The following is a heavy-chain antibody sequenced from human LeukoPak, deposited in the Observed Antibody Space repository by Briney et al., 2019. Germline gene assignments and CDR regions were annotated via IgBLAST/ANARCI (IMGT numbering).Heavy chain of an antibody. V-gene: IGHV3-21*01. CDR3: ARGGYDVIVPAASNYYYMDV. J-gene: IGHJ6*03. D-gene: IGHD2-2*01. Sequence: PGRSLRLSCAASGFTFSTYSMNWVRQAPGKGLEWVSSIGSSENYIYYADSLKGRFTISRDNAKNSLYLQMNSLSAEDTAVYYCARGGYDVIVPAASNYYYMDVWGKGTTVTVSS. CDR2: IGSSENYI. CDR1: GFTFSTYS.